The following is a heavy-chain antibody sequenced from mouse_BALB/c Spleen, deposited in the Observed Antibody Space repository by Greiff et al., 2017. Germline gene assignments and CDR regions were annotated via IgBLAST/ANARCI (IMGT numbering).Heavy chain of an antibody. CDR1: GYSITSDYA. D-gene: IGHD2-9*01. CDR2: ISYSGST. V-gene: IGHV3-2*02. J-gene: IGHJ2*01. CDR3: ARAYYGYYFDY. Sequence: EVQLQQSGPGLVKPSQSLSLTCTVTGYSITSDYAWNWIRQFPGNKLEWMGYISYSGSTSYNPSLKSRISITRDTSKNQFFLQLNSVTTEDTATYYCARAYYGYYFDYWGQGTTLTVSS.